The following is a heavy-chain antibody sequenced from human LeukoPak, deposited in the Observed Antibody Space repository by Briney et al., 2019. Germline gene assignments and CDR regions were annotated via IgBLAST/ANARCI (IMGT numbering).Heavy chain of an antibody. J-gene: IGHJ5*02. D-gene: IGHD5-18*01. CDR1: GGSINDYY. CDR3: ARDPRPNSNNWFDT. Sequence: SETLSLTCTVSGGSINDYYWNWIRQPPGKGPKGIGHVYYNGNTMYTPSLKDRLIISLHPSENQFSLKLTSLSAADTAVYYCARDPRPNSNNWFDTWGQGILVTVSS. V-gene: IGHV4-59*01. CDR2: VYYNGNT.